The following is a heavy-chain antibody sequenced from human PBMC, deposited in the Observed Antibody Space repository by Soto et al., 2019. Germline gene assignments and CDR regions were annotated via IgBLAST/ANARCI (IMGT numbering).Heavy chain of an antibody. CDR3: AKDFRALDDYGDYYFDY. CDR1: GFTFSSYA. V-gene: IGHV3-23*01. CDR2: ISGSGGST. Sequence: GGSLRLSCAASGFTFSSYAMSWVRQAPGKGLEWVSAISGSGGSTYYADSVKGRFTISRDNSKNTLYLQMNSLRAEDTAVYYCAKDFRALDDYGDYYFDYWGQGTLVTVSS. D-gene: IGHD4-17*01. J-gene: IGHJ4*02.